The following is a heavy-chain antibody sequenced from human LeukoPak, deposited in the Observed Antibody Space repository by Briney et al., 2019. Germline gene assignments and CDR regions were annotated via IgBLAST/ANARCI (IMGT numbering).Heavy chain of an antibody. V-gene: IGHV3-30*04. CDR1: GFTFSSYA. D-gene: IGHD6-13*01. CDR3: ARDGEQLVHGWIDP. CDR2: ISYDGSNK. Sequence: PGRSLRLSCAASGFTFSSYAMHWVRQAPGKGLEWVAVISYDGSNKYYADSVKGRFTISRDNSKNTLYLQVNSLRAEDTAVYYCARDGEQLVHGWIDPWGQGTLVTVSS. J-gene: IGHJ5*02.